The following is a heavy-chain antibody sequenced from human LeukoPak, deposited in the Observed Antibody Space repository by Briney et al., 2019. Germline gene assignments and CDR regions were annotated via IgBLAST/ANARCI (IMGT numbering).Heavy chain of an antibody. V-gene: IGHV4-4*07. CDR3: ARAAEYSSGWYLFDY. J-gene: IGHJ4*02. CDR1: VGSISDYY. CDR2: IYTSGGT. Sequence: PSETLSLTCTVSVGSISDYYWTWIRQPAGKGLEWIGRIYTSGGTNYNPSLKSRVTMSVDTSKNQFSLKLSSVTAADTAMYYCARAAEYSSGWYLFDYWGQGILVTVSA. D-gene: IGHD6-19*01.